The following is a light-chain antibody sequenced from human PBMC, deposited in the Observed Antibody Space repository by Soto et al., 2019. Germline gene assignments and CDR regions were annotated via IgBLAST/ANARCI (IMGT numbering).Light chain of an antibody. J-gene: IGLJ2*01. CDR1: SSDVGGYNY. CDR3: CSYAGSFHVI. Sequence: QSALTQPRSVSGSPGQSVTISCTGTSSDVGGYNYVSWYLQHPGKAPKLMIYDVNKRPSGVPDRFSGSRSGNTASLTISGLQAEDEADYYCCSYAGSFHVIFGGGTQLTVL. V-gene: IGLV2-11*01. CDR2: DVN.